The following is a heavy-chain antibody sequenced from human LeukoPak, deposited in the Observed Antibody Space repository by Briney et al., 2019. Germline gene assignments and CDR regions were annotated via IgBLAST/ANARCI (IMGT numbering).Heavy chain of an antibody. D-gene: IGHD2-8*01. V-gene: IGHV1-69*04. Sequence: SVKVPCKAPGGTFSSYAISWVRQAPGQGLEWMGRIIPILGIADYAQKFQGRVTITADKSTSTAYMELSSLRSEDTAVYYCAKKTNGRLQPFDSWGQGTLVTVSS. J-gene: IGHJ4*02. CDR3: AKKTNGRLQPFDS. CDR2: IIPILGIA. CDR1: GGTFSSYA.